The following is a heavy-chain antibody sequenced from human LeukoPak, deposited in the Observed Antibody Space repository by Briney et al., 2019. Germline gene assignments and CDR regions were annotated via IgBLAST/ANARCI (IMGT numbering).Heavy chain of an antibody. J-gene: IGHJ5*02. CDR3: ARRRNWLDP. Sequence: SETLSLTCTVSGGSVSGYYWTWVRQPPGKGLEWIGYIYYSETNYNPSLKSRVNISLDPSKNQLSLKLTSVTAADTAVYYCARRRNWLDPWGQGTLVTAAS. V-gene: IGHV4-59*08. CDR1: GGSVSGYY. CDR2: IYYSET.